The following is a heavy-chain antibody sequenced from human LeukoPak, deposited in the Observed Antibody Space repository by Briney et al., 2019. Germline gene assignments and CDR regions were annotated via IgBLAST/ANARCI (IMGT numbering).Heavy chain of an antibody. D-gene: IGHD2-15*01. CDR3: AREGVAAIDY. Sequence: ASMKVSCKASGYTFISYAMHWVRQAPGQGLEWMGIINPSGGSTSYAQKFQGRVTMTRDMSTSTVYMELSSLRSEDTAVYYCAREGVAAIDYWGQGTLVTVSS. V-gene: IGHV1-46*01. CDR1: GYTFISYA. CDR2: INPSGGST. J-gene: IGHJ4*02.